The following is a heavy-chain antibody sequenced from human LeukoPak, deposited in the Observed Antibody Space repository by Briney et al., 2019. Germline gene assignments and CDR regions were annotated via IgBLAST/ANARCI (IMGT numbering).Heavy chain of an antibody. V-gene: IGHV3-21*01. CDR2: ISSSSSYM. CDR3: ARVPRSNWNEY. J-gene: IGHJ4*02. D-gene: IGHD1-1*01. CDR1: GFTFSSYS. Sequence: PGGSLRLSCAASGFTFSSYSMNWVRQAPGKGLEWVSSISSSSSYMYYADSVKGRFTISRDNAKNSLYLQMNSLRAEDTAVYYCARVPRSNWNEYWGQGTLVTVSS.